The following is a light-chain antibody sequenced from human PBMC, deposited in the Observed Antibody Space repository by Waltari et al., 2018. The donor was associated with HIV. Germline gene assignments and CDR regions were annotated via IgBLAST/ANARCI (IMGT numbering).Light chain of an antibody. J-gene: IGLJ2*01. CDR2: EVT. CDR1: SSDVGGYNY. V-gene: IGLV2-8*01. Sequence: QSALTQPPSASGSPGQPVTLACTGTSSDVGGYNYVSCYQQYPGKAPKLMIYEVTKRPPGVPDRFSGSKSGNMASLTVSGLQAEDEADYYCSSYAGSNNYVVFGGGTRLTVL. CDR3: SSYAGSNNYVV.